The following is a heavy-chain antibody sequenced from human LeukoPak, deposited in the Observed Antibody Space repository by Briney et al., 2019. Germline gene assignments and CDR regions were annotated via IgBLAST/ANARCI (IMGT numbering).Heavy chain of an antibody. CDR2: INHSGST. CDR1: GGSFSGYY. CDR3: AREKDYYGSGSLIDY. D-gene: IGHD3-10*01. Sequence: SETLSLTCAVYGGSFSGYYWSWIRQPPGKGLEWIGEINHSGSTNYNPSLKSRVTISVDTSKNQFSLKLSSVTAADTAVYYCAREKDYYGSGSLIDYWGQGTLVTVSS. J-gene: IGHJ4*02. V-gene: IGHV4-34*01.